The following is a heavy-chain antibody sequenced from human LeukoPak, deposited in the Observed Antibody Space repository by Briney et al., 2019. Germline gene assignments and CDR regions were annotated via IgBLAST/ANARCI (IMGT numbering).Heavy chain of an antibody. Sequence: GGSLRLSCAASGFTFSSYWMSWVRQAPGKGLEWVSAISGSGGSTYYADSVKGRFTISRDNSKNTLYLQMNSLRAEDTAVYYCAKDSAYDFWSGYLDYWGQGTLVTVSS. CDR2: ISGSGGST. D-gene: IGHD3-3*01. CDR1: GFTFSSYW. V-gene: IGHV3-23*01. J-gene: IGHJ4*02. CDR3: AKDSAYDFWSGYLDY.